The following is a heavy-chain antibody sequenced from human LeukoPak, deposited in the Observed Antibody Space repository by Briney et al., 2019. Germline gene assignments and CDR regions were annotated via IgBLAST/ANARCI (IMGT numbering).Heavy chain of an antibody. CDR3: ARVLRSSGWERIDAFDI. Sequence: ASVKVSCKASGYTFTGYYMHWVRQAPGQGLEWMGWINPNSGGTNYAQKFQGRVTMTRDTSISTAYMELSRLRSDDTAVYYCARVLRSSGWERIDAFDIWGQGTMVTVSS. D-gene: IGHD6-19*01. CDR2: INPNSGGT. V-gene: IGHV1-2*02. J-gene: IGHJ3*02. CDR1: GYTFTGYY.